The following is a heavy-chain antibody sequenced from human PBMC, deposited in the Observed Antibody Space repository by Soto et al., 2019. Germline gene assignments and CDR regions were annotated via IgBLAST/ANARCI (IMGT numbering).Heavy chain of an antibody. V-gene: IGHV4-30-2*01. CDR3: ARSRGYYYYYGLDV. CDR2: IYHSGST. J-gene: IGHJ6*02. CDR1: GGSISSGGYS. D-gene: IGHD5-12*01. Sequence: KTSETLSLTCAVSGGSISSGGYSWSWIRQAPGKGLEWIGYIYHSGSTYYNPSLKSRVTISVDRSKNQFSLKLSSVTAADTAVYYCARSRGYYYYYGLDVWGQGTTVTVSS.